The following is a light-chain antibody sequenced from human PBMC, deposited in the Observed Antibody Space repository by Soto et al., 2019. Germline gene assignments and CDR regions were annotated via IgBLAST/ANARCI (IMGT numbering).Light chain of an antibody. CDR1: QSVSSSY. CDR2: GAS. Sequence: DIVLTQSPGTLSLSPGERATLSCRSSQSVSSSYLAWYQQKPGQAPRLLIDGASSRATGIPDRFSGSVSGTEFTRTISRLEPEDFAVYYCQQYGSSLYTFGQGTKLEIK. V-gene: IGKV3-20*01. CDR3: QQYGSSLYT. J-gene: IGKJ2*01.